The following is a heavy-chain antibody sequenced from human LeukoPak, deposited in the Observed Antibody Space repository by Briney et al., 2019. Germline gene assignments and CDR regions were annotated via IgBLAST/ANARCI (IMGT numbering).Heavy chain of an antibody. CDR2: ISGSGGST. V-gene: IGHV3-23*01. CDR3: AKYFYGSGTPLDY. J-gene: IGHJ4*02. D-gene: IGHD3-10*01. CDR1: GFTFSSYA. Sequence: GGSLRLSCAASGFTFSSYAMSWVRQAPGKGLEWASAISGSGGSTYYADSVKGRFTISRDNSKNTLYLQMNSLRAEDTAVYYCAKYFYGSGTPLDYWGQGTLVTVSS.